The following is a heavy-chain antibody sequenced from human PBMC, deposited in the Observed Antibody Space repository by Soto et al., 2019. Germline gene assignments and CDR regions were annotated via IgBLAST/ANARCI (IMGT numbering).Heavy chain of an antibody. V-gene: IGHV4-31*03. CDR1: GGSISSGGYY. CDR3: ARDPQYTDTSGYSVSSGNFDY. J-gene: IGHJ4*02. CDR2: SYYSGNT. D-gene: IGHD3-22*01. Sequence: QVQLQESGPGLVKPSQTLSLTCTVSGGSISSGGYYWNWIRQHPGKGLEWIGYSYYSGNTYYNPSLQSRVTISVDTSKHQFSLRLSSVTAADTAVYYCARDPQYTDTSGYSVSSGNFDYWGQGILVTVSS.